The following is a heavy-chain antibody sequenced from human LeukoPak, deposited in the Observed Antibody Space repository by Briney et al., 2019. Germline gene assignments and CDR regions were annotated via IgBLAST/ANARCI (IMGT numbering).Heavy chain of an antibody. CDR2: MSYDGSNK. V-gene: IGHV3-30-3*01. D-gene: IGHD6-6*01. CDR1: GFTFSSYA. Sequence: GGSLRLSCAASGFTFSSYAMHWVRQAPGKGLEWVAVMSYDGSNKYYADSVKGRFTISRDNSKNTLYLQMNSLRAEDTAVYYCARDLYGIAAPLDYWGQGTLVTVSS. CDR3: ARDLYGIAAPLDY. J-gene: IGHJ4*02.